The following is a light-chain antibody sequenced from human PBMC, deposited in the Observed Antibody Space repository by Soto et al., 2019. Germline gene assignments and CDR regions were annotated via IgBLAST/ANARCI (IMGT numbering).Light chain of an antibody. Sequence: SYELTQPPSVSVSPGQTASITCSGDKLGDNYTYWYQQKPGQSPVLVIYEDNKRPSGIPERFFGSNSGNTATLTIRGTQAMDEADYYCQAWDSSTVVFGGGTKLTVL. CDR2: EDN. CDR3: QAWDSSTVV. J-gene: IGLJ2*01. V-gene: IGLV3-1*01. CDR1: KLGDNY.